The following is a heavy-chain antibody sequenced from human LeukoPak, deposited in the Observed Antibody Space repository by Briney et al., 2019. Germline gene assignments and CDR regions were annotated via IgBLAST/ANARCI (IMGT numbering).Heavy chain of an antibody. Sequence: GASVKVSCKASGYTFTSYYMHWVRQAPEQGLEWMGIINPSGGSTSYAQKFQGRVTITRNTSTSTVYMELSSLRSEDTAVYYCARDKGDPTVAADYWGQGTLVTVSS. D-gene: IGHD6-19*01. CDR2: INPSGGST. V-gene: IGHV1-46*01. CDR1: GYTFTSYY. CDR3: ARDKGDPTVAADY. J-gene: IGHJ4*02.